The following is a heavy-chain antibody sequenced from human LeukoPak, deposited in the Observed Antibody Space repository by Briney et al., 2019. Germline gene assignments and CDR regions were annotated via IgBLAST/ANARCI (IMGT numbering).Heavy chain of an antibody. CDR3: ARGVPGF. J-gene: IGHJ4*01. D-gene: IGHD3-10*02. V-gene: IGHV4-34*01. Sequence: SETLSLTCAVYGGSFTDYHWSWVRQPPGKRLEWIGQISHIGTTKYNPSLNSRVTMSVDTSKKQFSLKLTSVTAADTAIYYCARGVPGFWGHGTLVTVSS. CDR1: GGSFTDYH. CDR2: ISHIGTT.